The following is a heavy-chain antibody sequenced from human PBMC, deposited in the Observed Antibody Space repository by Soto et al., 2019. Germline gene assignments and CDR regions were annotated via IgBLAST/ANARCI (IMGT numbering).Heavy chain of an antibody. Sequence: PSETLAMTCAVSGGCISSSNWRGWVSQPPGKGLEWNGEIYHSGSTNYNLSLKSRVTISVDKSKNKFSLKLSSVTAADTASYYFASCVTTACYPPWGLQFFGLCGQGSLVTVSS. D-gene: IGHD4-4*01. CDR2: IYHSGST. V-gene: IGHV4-4*02. CDR3: ASCVTTACYPPWGLQFFGL. CDR1: GGCISSSNW. J-gene: IGHJ1*01.